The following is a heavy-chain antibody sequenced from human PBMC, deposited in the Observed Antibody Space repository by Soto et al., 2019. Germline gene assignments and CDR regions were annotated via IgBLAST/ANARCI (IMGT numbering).Heavy chain of an antibody. V-gene: IGHV3-9*01. J-gene: IGHJ5*02. D-gene: IGHD6-19*01. CDR2: ISWNSGSI. CDR3: ARPSSGWENWFDP. Sequence: PGGSLRLSCAASGFTFDDYAMHWVRQAPGKGLEWVSGISWNSGSIGYADSVKGRFTISRDNAKNSLYLQMNSLRAEDTAVYYCARPSSGWENWFDPWGQGTLVTVST. CDR1: GFTFDDYA.